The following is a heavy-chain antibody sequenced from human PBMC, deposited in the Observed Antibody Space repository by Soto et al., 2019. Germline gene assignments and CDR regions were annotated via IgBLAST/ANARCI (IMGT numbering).Heavy chain of an antibody. CDR1: GFTFSAYA. Sequence: GGSLRLSCAASGFTFSAYAVSWVRQAPGKGLEWVSTINYRGDSTHYADSVKGRFTFSRDNAKNTLYLQMNSLRVEDTAIYYCAKNSSLDRSERGGGYYFDYWGHGTLVTVSS. J-gene: IGHJ4*01. D-gene: IGHD3-16*01. V-gene: IGHV3-23*01. CDR3: AKNSSLDRSERGGGYYFDY. CDR2: INYRGDST.